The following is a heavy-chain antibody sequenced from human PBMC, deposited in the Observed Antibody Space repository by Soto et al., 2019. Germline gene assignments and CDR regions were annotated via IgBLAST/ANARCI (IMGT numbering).Heavy chain of an antibody. Sequence: QVQLVESGGGVVQPGRSLRLSCAASGFTFSSYAMHWVRQAPGKGLEWVAVISYDGSNKHYADSVKGRFTISRDNSKNTLYLQMNSLRAEDTAVYYCARGEAVTTVTTWMCFDYWGQGTLVTVSS. V-gene: IGHV3-30-3*01. D-gene: IGHD4-17*01. J-gene: IGHJ4*02. CDR3: ARGEAVTTVTTWMCFDY. CDR2: ISYDGSNK. CDR1: GFTFSSYA.